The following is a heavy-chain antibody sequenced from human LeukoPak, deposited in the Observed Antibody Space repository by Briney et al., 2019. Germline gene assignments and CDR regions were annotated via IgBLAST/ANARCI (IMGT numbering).Heavy chain of an antibody. V-gene: IGHV3-21*01. CDR3: ARGAYCSGNCPGAFDI. CDR2: ISSSSTHI. Sequence: GGSLRLSCAASGFTFSSYSMNWVRQAPGKGLEWVSSISSSSTHIYYADSVKGRFTISRDNAKNSLYLQMNSLRAEDTAVYCCARGAYCSGNCPGAFDIWGQGTMVTVSS. D-gene: IGHD2-21*02. CDR1: GFTFSSYS. J-gene: IGHJ3*02.